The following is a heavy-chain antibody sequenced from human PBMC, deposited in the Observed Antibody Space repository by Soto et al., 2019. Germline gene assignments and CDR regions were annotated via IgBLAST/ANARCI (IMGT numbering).Heavy chain of an antibody. J-gene: IGHJ4*02. D-gene: IGHD3-22*01. CDR1: GGSISSYY. V-gene: IGHV4-59*01. CDR2: IYYSGST. CDR3: ARDRYYYDSSGYYFDY. Sequence: SETLSLTCTVSGGSISSYYWSWIRQPPGKGLEWIGYIYYSGSTNYNPSLKSRVTISVDTSKNQFSLKLSSVTAADTAVYYCARDRYYYDSSGYYFDYWGQGTLVTVSS.